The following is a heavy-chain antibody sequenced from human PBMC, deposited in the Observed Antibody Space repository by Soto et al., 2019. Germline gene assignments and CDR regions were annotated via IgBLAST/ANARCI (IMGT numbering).Heavy chain of an antibody. CDR1: GFTFSNYA. CDR3: AKSPLGYCSGGSCYPPHYFDY. J-gene: IGHJ4*02. CDR2: VGGSGDST. V-gene: IGHV3-23*01. D-gene: IGHD2-15*01. Sequence: GSLRLSCAASGFTFSNYAMSWVCQAPGKGLEWVSGVGGSGDSTYYADSVKGRFTISRDNSKDTLYLQMTSLRAEDTAVYYCAKSPLGYCSGGSCYPPHYFDYWGQGTLVTVSS.